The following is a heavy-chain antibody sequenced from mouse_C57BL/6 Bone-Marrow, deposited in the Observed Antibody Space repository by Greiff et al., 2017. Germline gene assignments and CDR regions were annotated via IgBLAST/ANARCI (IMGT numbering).Heavy chain of an antibody. CDR3: ASYGSSPAWFAY. Sequence: QVQLKQSGPGLVQPSQSLSITCTVSGFSLTSYGVHWVRQSPGKGLEWLGVIWSGGSTDYNAAFISRLSISKDNSKSQVFIKMNSLQADDTAIYYCASYGSSPAWFAYWGQGTLVTVSA. J-gene: IGHJ3*01. D-gene: IGHD1-1*01. CDR2: IWSGGST. V-gene: IGHV2-2*01. CDR1: GFSLTSYG.